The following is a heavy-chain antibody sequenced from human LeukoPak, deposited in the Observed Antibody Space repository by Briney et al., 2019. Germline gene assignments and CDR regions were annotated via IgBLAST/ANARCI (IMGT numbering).Heavy chain of an antibody. Sequence: ASVKVSFKASGYTFTDYYIDWVRQAPGQGLEWMGWINPNSGGTNYAQKFQGRVTMTRDTSISTVYMELSRLRSDDTAVYYCARALSLDYWGQGTLVAVSS. V-gene: IGHV1-2*02. CDR3: ARALSLDY. J-gene: IGHJ4*02. CDR2: INPNSGGT. CDR1: GYTFTDYY.